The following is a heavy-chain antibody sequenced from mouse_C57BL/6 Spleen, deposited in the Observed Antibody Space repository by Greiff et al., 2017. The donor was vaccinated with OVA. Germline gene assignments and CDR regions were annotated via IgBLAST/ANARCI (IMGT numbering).Heavy chain of an antibody. CDR2: IRSGGST. CDR3: TRDGYYEYFGV. V-gene: IGHV2-2*01. J-gene: IGHJ1*03. Sequence: VKLMESGPGLVQPSQSLSITCTVSGFSLTSYGVHWVRQSPGQGLEWLGVIRSGGSTDYNAAFISRLSISNENSKRPVFFKKNSLLAGDTAIYYCTRDGYYEYFGVWGTGASVTVSS. CDR1: GFSLTSYG. D-gene: IGHD2-3*01.